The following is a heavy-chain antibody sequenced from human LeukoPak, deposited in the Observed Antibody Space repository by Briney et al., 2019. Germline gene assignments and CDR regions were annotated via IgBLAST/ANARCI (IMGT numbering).Heavy chain of an antibody. V-gene: IGHV4-39*07. Sequence: SETLSLTCTVSGGSMSSSNYYWGWIRQPPGKGLEWIGIIYYRGNSGNTYYNPSLKSRVTISVDTSKNQFSLKLSSVTAADTAIYYCARARKENYYGSSGRWFDRWGQGTLVTVSS. J-gene: IGHJ5*02. D-gene: IGHD3-22*01. CDR2: IYYRGNSGNT. CDR3: ARARKENYYGSSGRWFDR. CDR1: GGSMSSSNYY.